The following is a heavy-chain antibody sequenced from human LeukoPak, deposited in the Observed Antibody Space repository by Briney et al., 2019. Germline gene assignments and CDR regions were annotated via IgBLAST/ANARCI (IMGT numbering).Heavy chain of an antibody. V-gene: IGHV4-59*01. CDR2: IYYTATT. CDR1: GGSLSGDY. Sequence: PSETLSLTCTVSGGSLSGDYWNWIRKPPGKGLEWTGYIYYTATTDYSPSLKSRVTISLDMSKNQFSLKLRSVTAADTAVYYCARTNAFGNRGQGTMVTVSS. J-gene: IGHJ3*02. CDR3: ARTNAFGN.